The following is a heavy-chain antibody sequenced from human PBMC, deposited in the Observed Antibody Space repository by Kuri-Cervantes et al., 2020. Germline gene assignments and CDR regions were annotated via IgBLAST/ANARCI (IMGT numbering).Heavy chain of an antibody. J-gene: IGHJ4*01. CDR3: ARDSGFGIFGVVTYYFDY. CDR2: ISSSSSTI. D-gene: IGHD3-3*01. Sequence: GGSLRLSCAASGFTFSSYSMNWVRQAPGKGLEWVSYISSSSSTIYYADSVKGRFTISRDNSKNTLYLQMNSLRAEDTAVYYCARDSGFGIFGVVTYYFDYWGQGTLVTVSS. CDR1: GFTFSSYS. V-gene: IGHV3-48*01.